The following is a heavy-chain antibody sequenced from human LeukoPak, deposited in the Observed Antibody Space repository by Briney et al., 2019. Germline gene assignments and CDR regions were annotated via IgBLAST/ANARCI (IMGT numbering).Heavy chain of an antibody. CDR2: IRYDGSNK. Sequence: GGSLRLSCAASGFTFSSYGMHWVRQAPGKGLEWVAFIRYDGSNKYYADSVKGRFTISRDNSKNTLYLQMNSLRAEDTAVYYCAKELYYYDSSGYEGWGQGTLVTVSS. D-gene: IGHD3-22*01. CDR3: AKELYYYDSSGYEG. CDR1: GFTFSSYG. V-gene: IGHV3-30*02. J-gene: IGHJ4*02.